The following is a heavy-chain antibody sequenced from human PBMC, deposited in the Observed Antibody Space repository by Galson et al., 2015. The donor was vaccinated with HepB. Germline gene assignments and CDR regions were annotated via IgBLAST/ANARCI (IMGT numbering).Heavy chain of an antibody. D-gene: IGHD3-16*02. CDR3: AKAGHYDYVWGSYRPLGY. V-gene: IGHV3-23*01. CDR2: ISGSGGST. Sequence: SLRLSCAASGFTFSSYAMSWVRQAPGKGLEWVSAISGSGGSTYYADSVKGRFTISRDNSKNTLYLQMNSLRAEDTAVYYCAKAGHYDYVWGSYRPLGYWGQGTLVTVSS. J-gene: IGHJ4*02. CDR1: GFTFSSYA.